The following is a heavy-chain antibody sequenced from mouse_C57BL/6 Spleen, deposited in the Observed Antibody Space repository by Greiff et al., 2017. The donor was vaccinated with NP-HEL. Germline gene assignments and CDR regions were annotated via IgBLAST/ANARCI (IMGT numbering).Heavy chain of an antibody. Sequence: EVQLQQSVAELVRPGASVKLSCTASGFNIKNTYMHWVKQRPEQGLEWIGRIDPANGNTKYAPKFQGKATITADTSSNTAYLQLSSLTSEDTAIYYCARREYDDYDDYYAMDYWGQGTSVTVSS. CDR3: ARREYDDYDDYYAMDY. CDR2: IDPANGNT. V-gene: IGHV14-3*01. CDR1: GFNIKNTY. J-gene: IGHJ4*01. D-gene: IGHD2-4*01.